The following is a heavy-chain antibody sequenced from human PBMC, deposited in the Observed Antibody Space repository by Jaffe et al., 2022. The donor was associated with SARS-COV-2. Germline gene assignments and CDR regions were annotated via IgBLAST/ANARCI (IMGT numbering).Heavy chain of an antibody. D-gene: IGHD3-16*01. Sequence: QVQLVESGGGVVQPGRSLRLSCAASGFTFSSYAMHWVRQAPGKGLEWVAVISYDGSNKYYADSVKGRFTISRDNSKNTLYLQMNSLRAEDTAVYYCARDEGFWGYFDYWGQGTLVTVSS. J-gene: IGHJ4*02. CDR3: ARDEGFWGYFDY. CDR1: GFTFSSYA. V-gene: IGHV3-30*04. CDR2: ISYDGSNK.